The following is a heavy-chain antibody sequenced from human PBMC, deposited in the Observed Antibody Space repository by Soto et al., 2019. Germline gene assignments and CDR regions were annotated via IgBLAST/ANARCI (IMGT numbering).Heavy chain of an antibody. CDR3: AKDPDIVVVPAATNRGFDY. CDR2: ISYDGSNK. D-gene: IGHD2-2*01. V-gene: IGHV3-30*18. CDR1: GFTFSSYG. Sequence: QVQLVESGGGVVQPGRSLRLSCAASGFTFSSYGMHWVRQDQGKVLELVAVISYDGSNKYYADAVKGRFTISRDNSKNTLYLQMNSLRAEDTAVYYCAKDPDIVVVPAATNRGFDYWGQGSLVTVSS. J-gene: IGHJ4*02.